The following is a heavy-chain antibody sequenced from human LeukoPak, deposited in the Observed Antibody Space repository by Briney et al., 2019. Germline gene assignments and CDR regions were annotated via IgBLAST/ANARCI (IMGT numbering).Heavy chain of an antibody. CDR1: GYTFTSYD. CDR3: ARGIEQQIVRVYFYYYGMDL. J-gene: IGHJ6*02. CDR2: MNPNSGNT. D-gene: IGHD6-13*01. Sequence: ASVKVSCKASGYTFTSYDINRVRQATGQGLGWMGWMNPNSGNTGYAQKFQGRVTMTRNTSISTAYMELSSLRSEDTAVYYCARGIEQQIVRVYFYYYGMDLWGQGTTVTVSS. V-gene: IGHV1-8*01.